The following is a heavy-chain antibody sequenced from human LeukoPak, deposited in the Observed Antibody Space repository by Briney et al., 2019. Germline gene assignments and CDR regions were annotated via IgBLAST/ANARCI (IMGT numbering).Heavy chain of an antibody. CDR3: ARRVVSAAPSTQSNWLDP. D-gene: IGHD2-15*01. V-gene: IGHV4-59*01. CDR1: GDPITLYY. Sequence: PSETLSLTCTVSGDPITLYYWNWIRQVPGKRLEWIGHIHDNGTTHYNPSLKSRVTISVDTSKNQLSLKLNSVTAADTAVYYCARRVVSAAPSTQSNWLDPWGQGTLVTVSS. CDR2: IHDNGTT. J-gene: IGHJ5*02.